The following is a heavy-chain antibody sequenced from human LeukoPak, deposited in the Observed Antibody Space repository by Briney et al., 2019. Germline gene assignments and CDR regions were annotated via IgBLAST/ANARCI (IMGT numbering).Heavy chain of an antibody. CDR3: ARDPGYDIKSWYYYGMDV. CDR1: GGSISSDY. V-gene: IGHV4-59*01. CDR2: IYYSGST. Sequence: PSETLSLTCTVSGGSISSDYWSCIRQPPGKGLEWIGYIYYSGSTNYNPSLKSRVTISVDTSKNQFSLKLSSVTAADTAVYYCARDPGYDIKSWYYYGMDVWGKGTTVTVSS. J-gene: IGHJ6*04. D-gene: IGHD3-9*01.